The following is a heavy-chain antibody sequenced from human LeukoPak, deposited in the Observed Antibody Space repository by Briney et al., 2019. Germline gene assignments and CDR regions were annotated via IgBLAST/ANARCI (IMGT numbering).Heavy chain of an antibody. CDR2: IIPIFGTA. V-gene: IGHV1-69*13. J-gene: IGHJ4*02. D-gene: IGHD5-24*01. CDR1: GGTFSSYA. Sequence: GASVTVSCTASGGTFSSYAISWVRQAPGQGLEWMGGIIPIFGTANYAQKFQGRVTITADESTSTAYMELSSLRSEDTAVYYCARFGRRDGYNYFDYWGQGTLVAVSS. CDR3: ARFGRRDGYNYFDY.